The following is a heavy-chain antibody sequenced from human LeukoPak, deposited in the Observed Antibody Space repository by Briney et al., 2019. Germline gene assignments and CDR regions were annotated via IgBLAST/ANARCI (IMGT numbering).Heavy chain of an antibody. CDR1: GYTFISYE. CDR3: ARGASRSFDY. CDR2: MNPNSGNT. V-gene: IGHV1-8*01. Sequence: ASVKVSCKASGYTFISYEIHWVRQATAQGLEWMGWMNPNSGNTGYAQKFQGRVTFTRNTTINTAYMEVSSLRCEDMAVYYCARGASRSFDYWGQGSLVTVSS. J-gene: IGHJ4*02.